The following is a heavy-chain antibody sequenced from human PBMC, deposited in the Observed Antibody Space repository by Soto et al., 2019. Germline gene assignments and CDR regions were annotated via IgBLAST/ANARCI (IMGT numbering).Heavy chain of an antibody. Sequence: GGSLRLSCVASGFTISSNYMSWVRQAPGKGLEWVSVIYSGGSTYYADSVKGRFTISRDNSKNTLYLQMNSLRAEDTAVYYCARVHSSSWSYYFDYWGQGTLVTVSS. CDR2: IYSGGST. CDR1: GFTISSNY. J-gene: IGHJ4*02. CDR3: ARVHSSSWSYYFDY. V-gene: IGHV3-53*01. D-gene: IGHD6-13*01.